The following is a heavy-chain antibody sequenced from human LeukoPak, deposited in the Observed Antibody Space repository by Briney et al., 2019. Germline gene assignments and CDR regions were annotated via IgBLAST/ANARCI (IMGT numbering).Heavy chain of an antibody. CDR2: IIPIFGTA. CDR1: GGTFSNYA. CDR3: ARRIAADYKSYYYMDV. D-gene: IGHD6-13*01. J-gene: IGHJ6*03. V-gene: IGHV1-69*13. Sequence: SVKVSCKASGGTFSNYAISWVRQAPGQGLEWMGGIIPIFGTANYAQKFQGRVTITADESTSTAYMELSSLRSEDTAVYYCARRIAADYKSYYYMDVWGKGTTVTVSS.